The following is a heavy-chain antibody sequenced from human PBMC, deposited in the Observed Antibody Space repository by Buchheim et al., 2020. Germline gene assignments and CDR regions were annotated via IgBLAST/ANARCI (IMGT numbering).Heavy chain of an antibody. CDR3: ARGVSTAMIKAWDY. V-gene: IGHV4-30-4*01. CDR2: IYYSGST. CDR1: GGSISSGDYY. J-gene: IGHJ4*02. Sequence: QVQLQESGPGLVKPSQTLSLTCTVSGGSISSGDYYWSWIRQPPGKGLEWIGYIYYSGIGYIYYSGSTYYNPSLKSRITISVDMSKNQFSLKLSSVSAADTAVYYCARGVSTAMIKAWDYWGQGTL. D-gene: IGHD5-18*01.